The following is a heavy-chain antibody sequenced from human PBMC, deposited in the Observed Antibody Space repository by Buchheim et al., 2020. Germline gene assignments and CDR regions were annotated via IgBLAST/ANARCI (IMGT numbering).Heavy chain of an antibody. CDR2: IWYDGSNK. J-gene: IGHJ4*02. CDR1: GFTFSSYG. D-gene: IGHD3-22*01. V-gene: IGHV3-33*01. CDR3: AREYSHYDSSGTMYYFDY. Sequence: QVQLVESGGGVVQPGRSLRLSCAASGFTFSSYGMHWVRQAPGKGLEWVAVIWYDGSNKYYADSVKGRFTISRDNSKNTLYLQMNSLRAEDTAVYYCAREYSHYDSSGTMYYFDYWGQGTL.